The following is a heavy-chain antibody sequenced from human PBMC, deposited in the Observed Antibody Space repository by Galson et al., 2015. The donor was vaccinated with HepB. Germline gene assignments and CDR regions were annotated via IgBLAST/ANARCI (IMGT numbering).Heavy chain of an antibody. V-gene: IGHV3-33*01. CDR1: RFTFSTYG. CDR2: IWYDGSKQ. J-gene: IGHJ4*02. D-gene: IGHD1-26*01. Sequence: SLRLSCAASRFTFSTYGMHWVRQAPGKGLEWVALIWYDGSKQFYADSVKGRFTISRDNSKYTLYLQMNSLRAEDTAVYYCAREDTGTYFRLDYWGQGTLVTVSS. CDR3: AREDTGTYFRLDY.